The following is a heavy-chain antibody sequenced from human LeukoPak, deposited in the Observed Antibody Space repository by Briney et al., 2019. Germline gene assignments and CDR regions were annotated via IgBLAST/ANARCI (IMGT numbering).Heavy chain of an antibody. J-gene: IGHJ4*02. CDR1: GFIFSTYG. CDR2: ISGSGLNT. D-gene: IGHD3-10*01. V-gene: IGHV3-23*01. CDR3: AKGGGYGSGSYSED. Sequence: GGSLRLSCAASGFIFSTYGMTWFRQAPGRGLEWVSGISGSGLNTYYADSVKGRFTSSRDNSKNMLYLQMNSLRAEDTAVYYCAKGGGYGSGSYSEDWGQGILVTVSS.